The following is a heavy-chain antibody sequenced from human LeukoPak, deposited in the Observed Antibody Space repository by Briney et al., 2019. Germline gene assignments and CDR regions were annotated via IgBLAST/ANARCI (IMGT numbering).Heavy chain of an antibody. D-gene: IGHD1-26*01. CDR2: ISSSSSYI. CDR3: ARDRGGATAFDY. CDR1: GFTFSSYS. J-gene: IGHJ4*02. Sequence: PGGSLRLSCAASGFTFSSYSMNWVRQAPGKGLEWVSSISSSSSYIYYADSVKGRFTISRDNAKNSLYLQMNSLRAEDTAVYYCARDRGGATAFDYWGQGTLVTVSS. V-gene: IGHV3-21*01.